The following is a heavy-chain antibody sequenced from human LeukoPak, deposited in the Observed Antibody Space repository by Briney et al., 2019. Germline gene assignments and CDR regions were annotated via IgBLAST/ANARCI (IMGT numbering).Heavy chain of an antibody. CDR2: IKRDGSEK. J-gene: IGHJ4*02. CDR1: GFTFSSYW. D-gene: IGHD3-10*01. CDR3: ARHKITMVRGVMDY. Sequence: GGSLRLSCAASGFTFSSYWMSWVRQAPGKGLEWVANIKRDGSEKYYVDSVKGRFTISRDNAKNSLYLQMNSLRAEDTAVYYCARHKITMVRGVMDYWGQGTLVTVSS. V-gene: IGHV3-7*01.